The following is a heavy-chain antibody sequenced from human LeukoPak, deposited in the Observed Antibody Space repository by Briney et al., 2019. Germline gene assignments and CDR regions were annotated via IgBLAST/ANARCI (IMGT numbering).Heavy chain of an antibody. CDR1: GGSISSYY. Sequence: SETLSLTCPVSGGSISSYYWNWIRQPPGKGLEWIGYIFYSGSTNYNPSLRSRVTISVDTSKNQFSLKLSSVTAADTAVYYCAREGNSGYDVIDYWGQGTLVTVSS. V-gene: IGHV4-59*01. CDR2: IFYSGST. J-gene: IGHJ4*02. CDR3: AREGNSGYDVIDY. D-gene: IGHD5-12*01.